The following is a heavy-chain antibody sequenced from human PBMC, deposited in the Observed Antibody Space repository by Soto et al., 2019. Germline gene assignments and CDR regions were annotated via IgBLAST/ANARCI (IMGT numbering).Heavy chain of an antibody. CDR1: GFTFSSYS. CDR3: ARDLNYDFWSGYRHYYYMDV. D-gene: IGHD3-3*01. Sequence: PGGSLRLSCAASGFTFSSYSMNWVRQAPGKGLEWVSYISSSSSTIYYADSVKGRFTISRDNAKNSLYLQMNSLRAEDTAVYYCARDLNYDFWSGYRHYYYMDVWGKGTTVTVSS. CDR2: ISSSSSTI. V-gene: IGHV3-48*01. J-gene: IGHJ6*03.